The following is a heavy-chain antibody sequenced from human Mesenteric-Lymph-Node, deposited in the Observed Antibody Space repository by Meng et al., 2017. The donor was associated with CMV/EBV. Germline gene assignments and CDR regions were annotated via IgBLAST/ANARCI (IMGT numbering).Heavy chain of an antibody. J-gene: IGHJ4*02. Sequence: SQTLSLTCAISGDSVSSNSATWNWIRQSPSRGLEWLGRTYYRSKWYTDYAVSVKSRIAINPDTAKNQFSLQLNSVTPVDTAVYYCLRDGTWGHWGQGTLVTVSS. V-gene: IGHV6-1*01. CDR2: TYYRSKWYT. CDR1: GDSVSSNSAT. CDR3: LRDGTWGH. D-gene: IGHD3-16*01.